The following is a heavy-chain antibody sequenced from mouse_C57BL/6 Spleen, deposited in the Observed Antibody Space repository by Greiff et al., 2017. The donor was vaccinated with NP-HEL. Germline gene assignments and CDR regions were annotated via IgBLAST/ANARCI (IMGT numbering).Heavy chain of an antibody. V-gene: IGHV5-17*01. CDR1: GFTFSDYG. CDR2: ISSGSSTI. D-gene: IGHD1-1*01. Sequence: EVQVVESGGGLVKPGGSLKLSCAASGFTFSDYGMHWVRQAPEKGLEWVAYISSGSSTIYYADTVKGRFTISRDNAKNTLFLQMTSLRSEDTAMYYCARGYYGSRALAYWGQGTLVTVSA. J-gene: IGHJ3*01. CDR3: ARGYYGSRALAY.